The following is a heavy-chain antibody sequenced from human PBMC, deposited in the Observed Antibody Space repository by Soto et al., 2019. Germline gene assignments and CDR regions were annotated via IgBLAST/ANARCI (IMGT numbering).Heavy chain of an antibody. CDR1: GLTFSTQG. Sequence: QVQMVESGGGVVQPGRSLRLSCVASGLTFSTQGMHWVRQAPGKGLEWVGVIYNDGSTTYYADSVKGRFTISRDNSKNTLYLQMNSLRAEDTAVYYCARMPSGVDIASTEDWGQGTLVTVSS. CDR3: ARMPSGVDIASTED. V-gene: IGHV3-33*01. CDR2: IYNDGSTT. D-gene: IGHD5-12*01. J-gene: IGHJ4*02.